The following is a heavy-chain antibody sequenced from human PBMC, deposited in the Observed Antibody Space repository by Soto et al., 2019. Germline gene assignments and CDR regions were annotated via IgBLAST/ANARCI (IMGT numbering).Heavy chain of an antibody. CDR3: ARGVLH. J-gene: IGHJ4*02. CDR1: GGSISSSSYY. CDR2: IYFSGGT. V-gene: IGHV4-39*07. Sequence: PSETLSLTCTVSGGSISSSSYYWGWIRQPPGKGLEWIGSIYFSGGTHYNVSLTSRVTISVDTSRNQFSLKVSSVTAADTAVYYCARGVLHWGQGTLVTVS.